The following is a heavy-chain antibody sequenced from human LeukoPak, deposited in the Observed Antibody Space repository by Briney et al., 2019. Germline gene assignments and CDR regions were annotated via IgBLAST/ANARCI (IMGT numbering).Heavy chain of an antibody. Sequence: PGGSLRLSCAASGFTVSTNYMSWVRQASGKGLEWVSVIYTDGSTHYADSVKGRFTISRDNSKNALYLQMNSLRAEDTAVYYCARDREVVPAMAQMDVWGKGTTVTVSS. D-gene: IGHD2-21*02. CDR3: ARDREVVPAMAQMDV. CDR1: GFTVSTNY. J-gene: IGHJ6*04. CDR2: IYTDGST. V-gene: IGHV3-53*01.